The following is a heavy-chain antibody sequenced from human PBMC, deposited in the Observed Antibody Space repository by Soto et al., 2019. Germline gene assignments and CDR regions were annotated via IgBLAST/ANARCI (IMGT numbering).Heavy chain of an antibody. Sequence: SETLSLTCAVNGGSGGSFSSYYWGWIRQPPGKGLEWIGSIYYSGSTYYNPSLKSRVTISVDTSKNQFSLKLSSVTAADTAVYYCARRLYYDSSGFEGGGMDVWGQGTTVTVSS. J-gene: IGHJ6*02. CDR2: IYYSGST. D-gene: IGHD3-22*01. CDR1: GGSGGSFSSYY. CDR3: ARRLYYDSSGFEGGGMDV. V-gene: IGHV4-39*01.